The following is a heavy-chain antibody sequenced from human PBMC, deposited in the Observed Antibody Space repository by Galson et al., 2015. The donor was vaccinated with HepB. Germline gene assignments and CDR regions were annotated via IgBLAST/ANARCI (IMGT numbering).Heavy chain of an antibody. V-gene: IGHV3-21*01. CDR2: ITRTNNHI. J-gene: IGHJ3*02. D-gene: IGHD2-15*01. CDR1: GFSFSDYT. CDR3: AREARVCNSDSCYSTISGFDI. Sequence: SLRLSCAGSGFSFSDYTMNWVRQAPGKGLEWVSSITRTNNHIHYADSVKGRFTIARDNTTRSLSLYLNSLRADDTALYYCAREARVCNSDSCYSTISGFDIWGQGTMVTVSS.